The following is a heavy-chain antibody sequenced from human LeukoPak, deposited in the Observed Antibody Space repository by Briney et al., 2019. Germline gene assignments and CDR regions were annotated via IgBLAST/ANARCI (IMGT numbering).Heavy chain of an antibody. J-gene: IGHJ4*02. CDR2: IKSKTYGGTE. Sequence: GESLRLSCAASGFTFSDAWMSCGRHIPGKGLERAGRIKSKTYGGTEDYPAPVKGRFTISRDDSKNILYLQMDSLKTEDTSVYYCTTHNLQYYYDYWGQGTLVTVSS. D-gene: IGHD5-24*01. CDR3: TTHNLQYYYDY. CDR1: GFTFSDAW. V-gene: IGHV3-15*01.